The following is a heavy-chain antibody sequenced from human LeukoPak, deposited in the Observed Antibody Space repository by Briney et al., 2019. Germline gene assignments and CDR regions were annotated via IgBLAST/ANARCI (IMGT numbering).Heavy chain of an antibody. CDR3: ARDQEGFDY. Sequence: GASVKVSCTASGYIFTSNYIHWVRQAPGQGLEWMGVIYPRDGSTSYAQRFQDRDTVTRDTSTSTVHMELSGLRSEDTAVYYCARDQEGFDYWGRGTQVTVS. J-gene: IGHJ4*02. CDR2: IYPRDGST. V-gene: IGHV1-46*01. CDR1: GYIFTSNY.